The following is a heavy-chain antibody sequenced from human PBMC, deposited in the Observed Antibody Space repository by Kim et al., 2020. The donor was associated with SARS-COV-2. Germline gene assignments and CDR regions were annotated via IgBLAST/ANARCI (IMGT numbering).Heavy chain of an antibody. D-gene: IGHD2-21*02. CDR3: ARDRAYCGGDCYSGLDDY. CDR2: ISYDGSNK. V-gene: IGHV3-33*05. CDR1: GFTFSSYG. Sequence: GGSLRLSCAASGFTFSSYGMHWVRQAPGKGLEWVAVISYDGSNKYYADSVKGRFTISRDNSKNTLYLQMNSLRAEDTAVYYCARDRAYCGGDCYSGLDDYWGQGTRVTVSS. J-gene: IGHJ4*02.